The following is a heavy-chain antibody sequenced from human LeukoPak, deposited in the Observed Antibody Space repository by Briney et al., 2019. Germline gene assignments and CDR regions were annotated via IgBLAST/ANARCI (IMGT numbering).Heavy chain of an antibody. D-gene: IGHD3-10*01. V-gene: IGHV3-21*01. Sequence: GGSLRLSCAASGFTFSSYSLNWVRQAPGKGLEWVSSISSSSSYIYYADSVKGRFTISRDNAKNSLYLQMNSLRAEDTAVYYCARDLRVTMVRGVMGGWGQGTLVTVSS. CDR1: GFTFSSYS. J-gene: IGHJ4*02. CDR3: ARDLRVTMVRGVMGG. CDR2: ISSSSSYI.